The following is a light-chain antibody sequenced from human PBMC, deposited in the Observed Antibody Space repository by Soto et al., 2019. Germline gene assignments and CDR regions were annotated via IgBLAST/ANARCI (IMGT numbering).Light chain of an antibody. J-gene: IGLJ1*01. V-gene: IGLV2-14*01. Sequence: QSALTQPASVSGSPGQSITISCTGTSSDVGGYNYVSWYQQHPGKAPKLMIYDVSNRPSGVSNRFSGSKSGNTASLTISGLQAEDEDDYYCSSYTSSSTPFYVFGTETKVTVL. CDR2: DVS. CDR3: SSYTSSSTPFYV. CDR1: SSDVGGYNY.